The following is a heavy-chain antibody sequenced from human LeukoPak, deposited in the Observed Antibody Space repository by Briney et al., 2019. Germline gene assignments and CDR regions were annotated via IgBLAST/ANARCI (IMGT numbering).Heavy chain of an antibody. V-gene: IGHV3-30*18. D-gene: IGHD3-10*01. CDR2: ISYDGSNK. Sequence: GGSLRLSCVASGFAFRNNAMNWVRQAPGKGLEWVAVISYDGSNKYYADSVKGRFTISRDNSKNTLSLQMNSLRAEDTAVYYCAKSRYGSGSYYSPFDYWGQGTLVTVSS. CDR3: AKSRYGSGSYYSPFDY. CDR1: GFAFRNNA. J-gene: IGHJ4*02.